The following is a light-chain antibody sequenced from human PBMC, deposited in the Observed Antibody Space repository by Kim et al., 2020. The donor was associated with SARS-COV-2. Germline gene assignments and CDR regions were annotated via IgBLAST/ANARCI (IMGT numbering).Light chain of an antibody. CDR1: QSVSTY. Sequence: SPGERATLSCRASQSVSTYLAGYQQKPGQAPRLLIYDASNRATGIPDRFSGSGSGTDFTLTISSLESEDFAVYYCQQRSNWPPALTFGGGTKLEIK. CDR2: DAS. V-gene: IGKV3-11*01. CDR3: QQRSNWPPALT. J-gene: IGKJ4*01.